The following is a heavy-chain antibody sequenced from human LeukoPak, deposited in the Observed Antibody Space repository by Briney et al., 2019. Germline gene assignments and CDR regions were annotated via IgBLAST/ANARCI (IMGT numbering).Heavy chain of an antibody. CDR2: INPNSGGT. D-gene: IGHD3-10*01. V-gene: IGHV1-2*02. Sequence: ASVKVSCKASGYTFTGYYMHWVRQAPGQGLEWMGWINPNSGGTNYAQKFQGRVTMTRDTSISTAYMELNRLRSDDTAVYYCARGDSYYYGSGRIGFDYWGQGTLVTVSS. CDR3: ARGDSYYYGSGRIGFDY. CDR1: GYTFTGYY. J-gene: IGHJ4*02.